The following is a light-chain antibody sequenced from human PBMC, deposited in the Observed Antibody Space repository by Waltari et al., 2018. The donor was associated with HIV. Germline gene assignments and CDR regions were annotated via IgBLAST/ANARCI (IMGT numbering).Light chain of an antibody. CDR2: TAS. Sequence: DSQLTQSPSFLSASVGDRVTITCRASQGISSYLAWYQQKPGKAPKLLIYTASILQSGVPSRFSGSGSGTEFTLTISSLQPEDFATYYCQRLNSYRFTFGPGTKVDFK. CDR1: QGISSY. V-gene: IGKV1-9*01. J-gene: IGKJ3*01. CDR3: QRLNSYRFT.